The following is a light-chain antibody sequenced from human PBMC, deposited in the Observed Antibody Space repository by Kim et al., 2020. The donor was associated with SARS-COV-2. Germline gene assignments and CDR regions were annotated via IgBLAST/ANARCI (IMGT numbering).Light chain of an antibody. CDR3: QVWDSRGDHMI. Sequence: SYELTQPPSVSVAPGETARITCEENNIGRKSVHWYQQKPGQAPVLVIYYDYDRPSLIPERFSGSNSGNTATLTISRVEAGDEADYYCQVWDSRGDHMIFGGGTQLTVL. V-gene: IGLV3-21*04. CDR1: NIGRKS. CDR2: YDY. J-gene: IGLJ2*01.